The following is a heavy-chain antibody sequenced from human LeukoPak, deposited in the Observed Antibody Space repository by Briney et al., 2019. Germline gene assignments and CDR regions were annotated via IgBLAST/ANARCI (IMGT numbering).Heavy chain of an antibody. J-gene: IGHJ6*03. CDR1: GFTFSSYS. Sequence: GGSLRLSYGVSGFTFSSYSINWVLQAPGNGLEWLSSISSSSSYIYYADSVKGRFTISRDNAKKSLYLQMNSLRAEDTAVYYCARDVKGRRYYYMDVWGKGTTVTVSS. CDR2: ISSSSSYI. V-gene: IGHV3-21*01. CDR3: ARDVKGRRYYYMDV. D-gene: IGHD3-10*01.